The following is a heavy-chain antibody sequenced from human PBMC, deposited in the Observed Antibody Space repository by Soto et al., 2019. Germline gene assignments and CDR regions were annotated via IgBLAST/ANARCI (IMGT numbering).Heavy chain of an antibody. Sequence: QVQLQESGPGLVKPSQTLSLTCTVSGGSISSGDYYWSWIRQPPGKGLEWIGYIYYSGSTYYNPSLKSRVTISVDTSKNQFSLKLSSVTAADTAVYYCAREESDHYYYCYGMDVWGQGTTVTVSS. CDR3: AREESDHYYYCYGMDV. J-gene: IGHJ6*02. V-gene: IGHV4-30-4*01. CDR2: IYYSGST. CDR1: GGSISSGDYY.